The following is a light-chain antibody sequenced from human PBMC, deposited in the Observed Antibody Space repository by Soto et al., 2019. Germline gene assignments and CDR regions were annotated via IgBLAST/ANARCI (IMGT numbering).Light chain of an antibody. Sequence: EIVLTQSPGTLSLSPGERATLSCRASQSVSSSYLAWYQQKPGQAPRLLIYGASSRATGIPDMFSGSGSGTDFTLSISRLEPEHFAVYYCQQYGSSSLTFGGFTKVEIK. V-gene: IGKV3-20*01. CDR2: GAS. J-gene: IGKJ4*01. CDR3: QQYGSSSLT. CDR1: QSVSSSY.